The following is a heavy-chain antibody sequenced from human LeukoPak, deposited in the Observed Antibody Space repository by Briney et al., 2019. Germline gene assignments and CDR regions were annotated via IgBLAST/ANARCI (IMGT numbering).Heavy chain of an antibody. CDR2: INHSGST. Sequence: SETLSLTCAVYGGSFSGYYWSWIRQPPGKGLEWIGEINHSGSTNYNPSLKSRVTISVDTSKNQFSLKLSSVTAADTAVYYCARLLASHIDYYFDYWGQGTLVTVSS. V-gene: IGHV4-34*01. CDR3: ARLLASHIDYYFDY. D-gene: IGHD2-21*01. CDR1: GGSFSGYY. J-gene: IGHJ4*02.